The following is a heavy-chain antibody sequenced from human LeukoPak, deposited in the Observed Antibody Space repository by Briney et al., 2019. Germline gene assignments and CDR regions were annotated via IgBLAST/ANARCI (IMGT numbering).Heavy chain of an antibody. CDR2: ISYDGSNK. CDR3: AKSPSGRSRISRFDY. Sequence: TGGSLRLSCAASGFTFSSYGMHWVRQAPGKGLEWVAVISYDGSNKYYADSVNGRFTISRDNSKNTLSLQMNSQRAEDTAVYYCAKSPSGRSRISRFDYWGQGILVTVSS. CDR1: GFTFSSYG. J-gene: IGHJ4*02. D-gene: IGHD1-26*01. V-gene: IGHV3-30*18.